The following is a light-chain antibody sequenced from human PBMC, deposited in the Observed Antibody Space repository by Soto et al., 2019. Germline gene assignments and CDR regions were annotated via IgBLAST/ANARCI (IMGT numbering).Light chain of an antibody. Sequence: SYELTQPPSVSVAPGQTARIACGGKNIGSKSVHWYQQRPGQAPVLVVFDDSDRPSGIPERFSGSNSGNTATLTISRVEAGDEADYHCQVWDSSSDHPGVFGGGTKVTVL. CDR1: NIGSKS. CDR3: QVWDSSSDHPGV. CDR2: DDS. J-gene: IGLJ3*02. V-gene: IGLV3-21*02.